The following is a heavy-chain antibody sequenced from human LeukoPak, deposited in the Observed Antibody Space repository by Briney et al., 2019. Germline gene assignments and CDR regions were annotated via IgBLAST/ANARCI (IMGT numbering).Heavy chain of an antibody. CDR1: EFTFSTYW. CDR3: ATEYKGY. J-gene: IGHJ4*02. D-gene: IGHD2-15*01. CDR2: IKQDGSEE. V-gene: IGHV3-7*05. Sequence: GGSLRLSCVGSEFTFSTYWMSWVRQAPGKGREWLANIKQDGSEEYYVDSVKGRFTISRDNTKNSLYLQINSLRADDTAIYYCATEYKGYWGQGTLVTVSS.